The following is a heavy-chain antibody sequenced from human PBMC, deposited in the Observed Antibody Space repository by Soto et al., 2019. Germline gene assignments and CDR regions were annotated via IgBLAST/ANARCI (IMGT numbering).Heavy chain of an antibody. CDR3: PSGRCWDY. V-gene: IGHV1-18*01. D-gene: IGHD6-13*01. Sequence: QVHLVQSGAEVKKPGASVKVSCKASGYTFTSYGITWVRQAPGQGLEWMGWISAHNGNTDYAQKLQGRVIVTRDTSTTTAYMDLRTLISDDTAVFYCPSGRCWDYWGQGALVTVSS. CDR1: GYTFTSYG. CDR2: ISAHNGNT. J-gene: IGHJ4*02.